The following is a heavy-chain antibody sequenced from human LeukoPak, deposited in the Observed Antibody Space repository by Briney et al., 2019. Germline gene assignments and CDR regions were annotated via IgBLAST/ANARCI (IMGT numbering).Heavy chain of an antibody. Sequence: QPGGSLRLSCAASGFTFSSYGMHWVRQAPGKGLEWVAVMWYDGSNKYYADSVKGRFTISRDNSKNTLYLQMNSLRAEDTAVYYCARGGYSSGWPRFDYWGQGTLVTVSS. V-gene: IGHV3-33*01. CDR1: GFTFSSYG. D-gene: IGHD6-19*01. CDR3: ARGGYSSGWPRFDY. CDR2: MWYDGSNK. J-gene: IGHJ4*02.